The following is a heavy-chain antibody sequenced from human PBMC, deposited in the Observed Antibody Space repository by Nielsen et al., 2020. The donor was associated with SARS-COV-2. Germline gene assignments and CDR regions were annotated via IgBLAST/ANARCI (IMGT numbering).Heavy chain of an antibody. Sequence: ASVKVSCKASGYTFTSYGISWVRQAPGQGLEWMGWISAYNGNTNYAQKLQGRVTMTTDTSTSTAYMELRSLRSDDTAVYYCARSRPVDSSQGKLDYWGQGTLVTVSS. CDR3: ARSRPVDSSQGKLDY. D-gene: IGHD6-6*01. CDR2: ISAYNGNT. J-gene: IGHJ4*02. V-gene: IGHV1-18*01. CDR1: GYTFTSYG.